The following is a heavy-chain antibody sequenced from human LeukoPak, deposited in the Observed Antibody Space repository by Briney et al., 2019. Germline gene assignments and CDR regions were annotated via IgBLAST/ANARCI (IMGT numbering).Heavy chain of an antibody. CDR1: GFTFSSYS. CDR2: ISSSSSYI. Sequence: GGSLRLSCAASGFTFSSYSMNWVRQAPGKGLEWVSSISSSSSYIYYADSVKGRFTISRDNAKNSLYLQMNSLRAEDTAVYYCARDSLINYDILTGIFDYWGQGTLVTVSS. CDR3: ARDSLINYDILTGIFDY. V-gene: IGHV3-21*01. J-gene: IGHJ4*02. D-gene: IGHD3-9*01.